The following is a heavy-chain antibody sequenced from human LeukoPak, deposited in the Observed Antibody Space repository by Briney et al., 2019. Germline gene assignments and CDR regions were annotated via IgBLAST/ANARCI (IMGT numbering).Heavy chain of an antibody. V-gene: IGHV3-21*01. CDR2: ISSSSSYI. J-gene: IGHJ6*02. CDR1: GFTFSSYS. D-gene: IGHD6-19*01. Sequence: GGSLRLSCAASGFTFSSYSMNWVRQAPGKGLEWVSSISSSSSYIYYADSVKGRFTISRDNAKNSLYLQMNSLRAEDTAVYYCASLGGSGWSVGGYYCGMDVWGQGTTVTVSS. CDR3: ASLGGSGWSVGGYYCGMDV.